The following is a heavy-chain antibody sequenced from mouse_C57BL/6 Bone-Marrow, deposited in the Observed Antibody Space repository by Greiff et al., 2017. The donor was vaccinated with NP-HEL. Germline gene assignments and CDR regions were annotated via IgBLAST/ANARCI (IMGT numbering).Heavy chain of an antibody. CDR2: INPNNGGT. CDR3: ARPYWDGGYFDV. Sequence: VQLQQSGPELVKPGASVKIPCKASGYTFTDYNMDWVKQSHGKSLEWIGDINPNNGGTIYNQKFKGKATLTVDKSSSTAYMELRSLTSEDTAVYYCARPYWDGGYFDVWGTGTTVTVSS. D-gene: IGHD4-1*01. CDR1: GYTFTDYN. V-gene: IGHV1-18*01. J-gene: IGHJ1*03.